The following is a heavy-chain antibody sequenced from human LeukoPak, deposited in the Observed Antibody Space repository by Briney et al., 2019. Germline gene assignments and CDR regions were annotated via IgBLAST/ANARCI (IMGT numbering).Heavy chain of an antibody. CDR2: LSGDGSDT. Sequence: GGSLRLSCQASGFPFSTFPMSWVRQAPGKGLEWVSTLSGDGSDTYYADSVKGRFTIFRDTSKNTLFLQMNSLRADDTAIYYCTKGGHGDYWGQGTMVTVSS. CDR3: TKGGHGDY. J-gene: IGHJ4*02. D-gene: IGHD2-21*02. V-gene: IGHV3-23*01. CDR1: GFPFSTFP.